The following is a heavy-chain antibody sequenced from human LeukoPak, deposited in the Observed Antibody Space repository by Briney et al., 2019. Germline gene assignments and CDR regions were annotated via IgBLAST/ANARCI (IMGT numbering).Heavy chain of an antibody. Sequence: GGSLRLSCAASGFTFSSYAMHWVRQAPGKGLEWVAVISYDGSNKYYADSVKGRFTISRDNAKNSLYLQMNSLRAEDTAVYYCARDIGYCSGGSCYSEDYYYYGMDVWGQGTTVTVSS. CDR3: ARDIGYCSGGSCYSEDYYYYGMDV. J-gene: IGHJ6*02. V-gene: IGHV3-30*04. D-gene: IGHD2-15*01. CDR1: GFTFSSYA. CDR2: ISYDGSNK.